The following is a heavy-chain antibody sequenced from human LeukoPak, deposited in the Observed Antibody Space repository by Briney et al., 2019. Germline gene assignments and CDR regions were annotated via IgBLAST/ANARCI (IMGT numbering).Heavy chain of an antibody. Sequence: GGSLRLSFAASGFTFSSYGMHWVRQAPGKGLEGVAVIWYDGSNKYYADSVKGRFTISRDNSKNTLYLQMNSLRAEDTAVYYCARADSSGWYRYWGQGTLVTVSS. CDR3: ARADSSGWYRY. CDR2: IWYDGSNK. J-gene: IGHJ4*02. V-gene: IGHV3-33*01. D-gene: IGHD6-19*01. CDR1: GFTFSSYG.